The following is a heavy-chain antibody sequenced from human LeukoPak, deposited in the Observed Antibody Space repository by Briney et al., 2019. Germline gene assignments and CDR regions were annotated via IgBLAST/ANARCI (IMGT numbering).Heavy chain of an antibody. Sequence: GGSLRLSCAASGFTFSSYSMNWVRQAPGKGLEWVSSISSSSSYIYYADSVKGRFTISRDNAKNSLYLQMNSLRAEDTAVYYCARGPHDAEAGVYMDVWGKGTTVTVSS. J-gene: IGHJ6*03. CDR1: GFTFSSYS. D-gene: IGHD6-13*01. V-gene: IGHV3-21*01. CDR3: ARGPHDAEAGVYMDV. CDR2: ISSSSSYI.